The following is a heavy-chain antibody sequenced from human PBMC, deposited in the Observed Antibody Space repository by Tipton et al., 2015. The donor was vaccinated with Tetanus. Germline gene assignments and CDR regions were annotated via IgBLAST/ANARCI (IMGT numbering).Heavy chain of an antibody. CDR2: ISSSSSYI. CDR3: ARPVIVSVGTDY. CDR1: GFTFSSYS. D-gene: IGHD4-23*01. Sequence: LSLTCAASGFTFSSYSMNWVRQAPGKGLEWVSSISSSSSYIYYADSVKGRFTISRDNAKNSLYLQTNSLRAEDTAVYYCARPVIVSVGTDYWGQGTLVTVSS. J-gene: IGHJ4*02. V-gene: IGHV3-21*01.